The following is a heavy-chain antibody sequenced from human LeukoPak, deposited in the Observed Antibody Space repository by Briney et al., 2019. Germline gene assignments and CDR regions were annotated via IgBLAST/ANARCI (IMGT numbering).Heavy chain of an antibody. J-gene: IGHJ4*02. V-gene: IGHV4-34*01. CDR2: INHSGST. CDR3: AVRGSLWSGYLRGKYYFDY. Sequence: PSETLSLTCAVYGGSFSGYYWSWIRQPPGKGLEGIGEINHSGSTNYNPSLKSRVTISVDTSKNQFSLKLSSVTAADTAVYYCAVRGSLWSGYLRGKYYFDYWGQGTLVTVSS. CDR1: GGSFSGYY. D-gene: IGHD3-3*01.